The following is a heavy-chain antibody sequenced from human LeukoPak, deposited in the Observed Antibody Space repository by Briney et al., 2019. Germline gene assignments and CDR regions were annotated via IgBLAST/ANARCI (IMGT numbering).Heavy chain of an antibody. CDR1: GFTFDNYA. Sequence: GESLRLSCAASGFTFDNYAMTWVRQAPGKGLEWVSAISDSGGVTYYADSVKGRFTISRDNSKNTLYLQMNSLRAEDTAVYYCAKDWAGGKPYYFDYWGQGTLVTVSS. CDR2: ISDSGGVT. V-gene: IGHV3-23*01. D-gene: IGHD3-16*01. CDR3: AKDWAGGKPYYFDY. J-gene: IGHJ4*02.